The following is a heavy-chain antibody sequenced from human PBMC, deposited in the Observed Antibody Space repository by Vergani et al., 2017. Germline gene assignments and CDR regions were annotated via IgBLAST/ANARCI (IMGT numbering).Heavy chain of an antibody. D-gene: IGHD3-3*01. Sequence: QLQLQESGPGLVKPSETLSLTCTVSGGSISSSSYYWGWIRQPPGKGLEWIGSIYYSGSTYYNPSLKSRVTISVDTSKNQFSLKLSSVTAADTAVYYCARASVQQKTSYDFWSGYSFDYWGQGTLVTVSS. CDR3: ARASVQQKTSYDFWSGYSFDY. CDR2: IYYSGST. J-gene: IGHJ4*02. CDR1: GGSISSSSYY. V-gene: IGHV4-39*07.